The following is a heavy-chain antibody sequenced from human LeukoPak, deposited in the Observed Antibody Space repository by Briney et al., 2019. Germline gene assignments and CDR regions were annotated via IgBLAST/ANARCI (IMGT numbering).Heavy chain of an antibody. CDR1: GGSISSGGYS. J-gene: IGHJ5*02. CDR2: IYHSGST. V-gene: IGHV4-30-2*01. D-gene: IGHD4-23*01. CDR3: ARSPFTVVTPNNWFDP. Sequence: PSQTLSLTCAVSGGSISSGGYSWSWIRQPPGKGLEWIGYIYHSGSTYYNPSLKSRVTISVDRSKNQFSLKLSSVTAADTAVYYCARSPFTVVTPNNWFDPWGQGTLVTVSS.